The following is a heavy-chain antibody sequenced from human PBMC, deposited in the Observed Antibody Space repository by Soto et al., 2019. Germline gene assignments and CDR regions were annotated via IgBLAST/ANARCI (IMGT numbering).Heavy chain of an antibody. D-gene: IGHD3-10*01. V-gene: IGHV3-23*01. CDR3: VKDFFSSGG. CDR2: ITDTGGTT. J-gene: IGHJ4*02. CDR1: GLTFSSYA. Sequence: GGSLRLSCAASGLTFSSYAMCSVRQAPGKGLEWVSTITDTGGTTYYADSVKGRFTISRDNSKNTLYLQMNSLRAEDTAVYYCVKDFFSSGGWGQGILVTVSS.